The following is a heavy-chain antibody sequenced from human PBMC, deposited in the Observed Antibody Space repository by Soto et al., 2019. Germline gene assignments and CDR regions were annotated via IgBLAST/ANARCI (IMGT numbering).Heavy chain of an antibody. J-gene: IGHJ6*02. CDR3: ARQPLYSNYEGSGMDV. Sequence: PGESLKISCKGSVYSFTSYWIGWVRQMPGKGLEWMGIIYPGDSDTRYSPSFQGQVTISADKSISTAYLQWSSLKASDTAMYYCARQPLYSNYEGSGMDVWGQGTTVTVSS. CDR1: VYSFTSYW. D-gene: IGHD4-4*01. CDR2: IYPGDSDT. V-gene: IGHV5-51*01.